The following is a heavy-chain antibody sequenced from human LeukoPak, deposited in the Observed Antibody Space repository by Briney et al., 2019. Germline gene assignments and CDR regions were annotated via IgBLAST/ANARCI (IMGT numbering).Heavy chain of an antibody. D-gene: IGHD2-15*01. Sequence: GGSLRLSCAASGFTFSNYAMSWVRQAPGKGLKWVSTVNNNGAGTYYADSVKGRFTISRDNSKNTLYLQMNSLRAEDTAVYYCANQVVVVAARLDCWGQGTLVTVSS. J-gene: IGHJ4*02. CDR1: GFTFSNYA. CDR3: ANQVVVVAARLDC. V-gene: IGHV3-23*01. CDR2: VNNNGAGT.